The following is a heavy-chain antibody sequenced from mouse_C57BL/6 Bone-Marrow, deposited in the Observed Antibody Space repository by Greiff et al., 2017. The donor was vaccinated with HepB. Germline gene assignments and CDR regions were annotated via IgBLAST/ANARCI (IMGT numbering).Heavy chain of an antibody. CDR3: ARVLSTVVAHYYAMDY. CDR1: GFNIKNTY. D-gene: IGHD1-1*01. CDR2: IDPANGNT. V-gene: IGHV14-3*01. J-gene: IGHJ4*01. Sequence: VAELVRPGASVKLSCTASGFNIKNTYMHWVKQRPEQGLEWIGRIDPANGNTKYAPKFQGKATITADTSSNTAYLQLSSLTSEDTAIYYCARVLSTVVAHYYAMDYWGQGTSVTVSS.